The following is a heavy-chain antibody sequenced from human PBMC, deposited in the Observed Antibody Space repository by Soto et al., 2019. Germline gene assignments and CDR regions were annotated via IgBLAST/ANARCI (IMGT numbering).Heavy chain of an antibody. Sequence: GASVKVSCKASGYTITSYGISWVRQAPGQGLEWMGWISAYNGNTNYAQKLQGRVTMTTDTSTSTAYMELRSLRSDDTAVYYCARVGRGARFLDRRMGAFDIWCQGTLVTVSS. D-gene: IGHD3-3*01. CDR3: ARVGRGARFLDRRMGAFDI. CDR1: GYTITSYG. V-gene: IGHV1-18*01. CDR2: ISAYNGNT. J-gene: IGHJ3*02.